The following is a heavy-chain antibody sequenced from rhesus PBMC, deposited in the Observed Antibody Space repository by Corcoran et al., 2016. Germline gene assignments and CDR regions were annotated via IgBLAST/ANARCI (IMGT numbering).Heavy chain of an antibody. CDR1: GYSITNGYG. CDR3: ARRLWGFDY. J-gene: IGHJ4*01. Sequence: QVQLQESGPGLVKPSETLSLTCDVSGYSITNGYGWTWIRPPPGKGRGWIGYIGVDRAGPNYTPSLKSRVTVSKDTSKNQFSLRMNSVTAADTAIYDCARRLWGFDYWGQGLLVTVSS. D-gene: IGHD7-45*01. V-gene: IGHV4-127*01. CDR2: IGVDRAGP.